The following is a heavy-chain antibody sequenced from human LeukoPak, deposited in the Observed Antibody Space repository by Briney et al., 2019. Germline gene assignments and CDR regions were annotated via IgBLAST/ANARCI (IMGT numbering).Heavy chain of an antibody. J-gene: IGHJ6*02. CDR3: ATTVVPAAIHYYGMDV. CDR2: IKEDGSEK. D-gene: IGHD2-2*02. V-gene: IGHV3-7*03. Sequence: GGSLRLSCAASGFTFSSYWMSWVRQAPGKGLEWVANIKEDGSEKYYVDSVKGRFTISRHNSKNTLYLQMNSLRAEDTAVYYCATTVVPAAIHYYGMDVWGQGTTVTVSS. CDR1: GFTFSSYW.